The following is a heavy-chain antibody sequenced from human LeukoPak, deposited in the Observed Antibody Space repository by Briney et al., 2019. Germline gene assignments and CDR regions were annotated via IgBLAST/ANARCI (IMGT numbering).Heavy chain of an antibody. CDR2: INHSGST. V-gene: IGHV4-34*01. D-gene: IGHD5-18*01. J-gene: IGHJ3*02. CDR1: GGSFSGYY. CDR3: ARGRQLWLRAFDI. Sequence: PSETLSLTCAVYGGSFSGYYWSWIRQPPGKGLEWIGEINHSGSTNYNPSLKSRVTISVDTSKNQFSLKLSSVTAADTAVYYCARGRQLWLRAFDIWGQGTMVTVSS.